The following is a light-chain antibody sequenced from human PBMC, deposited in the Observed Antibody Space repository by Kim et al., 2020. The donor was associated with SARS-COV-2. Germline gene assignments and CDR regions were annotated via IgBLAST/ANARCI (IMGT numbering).Light chain of an antibody. CDR2: AVS. CDR1: QSITGH. Sequence: SASVGDRVTITCRASQSITGHLNWYQQKSGKAPKLLIYAVSNLQSGVPSRFTGSGFGTAFTLTITSLQPEDFATYYCQQSYDAPPTFGQGTKLEI. CDR3: QQSYDAPPT. J-gene: IGKJ2*01. V-gene: IGKV1-39*01.